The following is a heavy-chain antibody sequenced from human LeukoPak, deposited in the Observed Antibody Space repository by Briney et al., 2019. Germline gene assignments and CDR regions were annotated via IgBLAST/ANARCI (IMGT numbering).Heavy chain of an antibody. V-gene: IGHV3-23*01. CDR3: VKDWGVLPDYSADGFDI. Sequence: GGSLRLSCAASGFTFSSYAMSWVRQAPGKGLEWVSTISGVDGSAYYADSVKGRFTISRDKSKNTLYLQMNILRVEDTAVYYCVKDWGVLPDYSADGFDIWGPGTVVTVSS. CDR2: ISGVDGSA. CDR1: GFTFSSYA. J-gene: IGHJ3*02. D-gene: IGHD4-11*01.